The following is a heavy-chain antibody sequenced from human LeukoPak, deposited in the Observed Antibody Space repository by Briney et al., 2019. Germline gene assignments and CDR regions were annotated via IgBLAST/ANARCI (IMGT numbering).Heavy chain of an antibody. V-gene: IGHV4-34*01. J-gene: IGHJ5*02. CDR1: GGSFSGYY. Sequence: SETLSLTCAVYGGSFSGYYWGWIRQPPGKGLEWIGEINHSGSTNHNPSLKSRVTISVDTSKNQFSLKLSSVTAADTAVYYCARGGSNIVVVPAANWFDPWGQGTLVTVSS. CDR2: INHSGST. D-gene: IGHD2-2*01. CDR3: ARGGSNIVVVPAANWFDP.